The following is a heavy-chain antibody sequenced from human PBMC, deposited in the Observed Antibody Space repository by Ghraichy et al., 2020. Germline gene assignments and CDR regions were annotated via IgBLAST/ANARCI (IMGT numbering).Heavy chain of an antibody. D-gene: IGHD4-17*01. J-gene: IGHJ4*02. CDR1: GGSISSYY. CDR3: ASGGTVTSFDY. V-gene: IGHV4-59*01. CDR2: IYYSGST. Sequence: SETLSLTCTVSGGSISSYYWSWIRQPPGKGLEWIGYIYYSGSTNYNPSLKSRVTISVDTSKNQFSLKLSSVTAADTAVYYCASGGTVTSFDYWGQGTLVTVSS.